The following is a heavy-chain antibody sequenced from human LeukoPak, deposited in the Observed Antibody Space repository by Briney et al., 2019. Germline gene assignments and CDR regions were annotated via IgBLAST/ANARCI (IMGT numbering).Heavy chain of an antibody. Sequence: GGSLRLSCAASGFTVSSNYMSWVRQAPGKGLEWVANIKQDGSEKYYVDSVKGRFTISRDNAKNSLYLQMNSLRAEDTAVYYCAREWGLLWFGELPHYMDVWGKETTVTISS. V-gene: IGHV3-7*01. CDR1: GFTVSSNY. CDR3: AREWGLLWFGELPHYMDV. CDR2: IKQDGSEK. D-gene: IGHD3-10*01. J-gene: IGHJ6*03.